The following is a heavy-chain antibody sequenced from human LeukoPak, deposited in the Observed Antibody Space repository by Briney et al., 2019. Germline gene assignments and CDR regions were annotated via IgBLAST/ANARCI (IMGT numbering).Heavy chain of an antibody. Sequence: GGSLRLSCAAPGFTFSSYGMHWVRQAPGKGLGWVAVISYDGSNKYYADSVKGRFTISRDNSKNTLYLQMNSLRAEDTAVYYCAKEPFDYWGQGTLVTVSS. CDR1: GFTFSSYG. CDR2: ISYDGSNK. CDR3: AKEPFDY. J-gene: IGHJ4*02. V-gene: IGHV3-30*18.